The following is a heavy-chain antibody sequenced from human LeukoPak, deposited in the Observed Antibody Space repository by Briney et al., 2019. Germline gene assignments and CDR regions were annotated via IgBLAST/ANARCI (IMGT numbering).Heavy chain of an antibody. CDR1: GFTFSNNW. J-gene: IGHJ3*02. CDR2: INSDGRTT. V-gene: IGHV3-74*01. Sequence: QPGGSLRLSCAASGFTFSNNWMHWVRQAPGKGLVWVSRINSDGRTTTYADSVKGRFTISRDNAKNTLYLQLNSLRAEDTAVYYCARIQRLGDRSGYYYERLNAFDIWGQGTMVTVSS. CDR3: ARIQRLGDRSGYYYERLNAFDI. D-gene: IGHD3-22*01.